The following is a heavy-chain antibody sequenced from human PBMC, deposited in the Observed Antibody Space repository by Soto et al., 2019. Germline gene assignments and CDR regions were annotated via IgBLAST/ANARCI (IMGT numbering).Heavy chain of an antibody. CDR1: GGSISSRSYY. D-gene: IGHD3-3*01. V-gene: IGHV4-39*01. CDR2: IYYSGST. CDR3: ARLQFSITIFGVVITPPWFDP. J-gene: IGHJ5*02. Sequence: SETLSLTCTVSGGSISSRSYYWGWIRQPPGKGLEWFGSIYYSGSTYYNPSLKSRVTISVDTSKNQFSLKLSSVTAADTAVYYCARLQFSITIFGVVITPPWFDPWGQGTLVTVSS.